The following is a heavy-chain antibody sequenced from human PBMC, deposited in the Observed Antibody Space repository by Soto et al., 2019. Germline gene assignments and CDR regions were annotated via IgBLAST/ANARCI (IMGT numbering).Heavy chain of an antibody. Sequence: QVQLVQSGAEVKKPGSSVKVSCKASGGTFSSYAISWVRQAPGQGLEWMGGIIPIFGTANYAQKFQGRVTITAYESTSTVYMELSSLRSEDTAVYYCASPKSSYDSSGYPRYWGQGTLVTVSS. D-gene: IGHD3-22*01. CDR2: IIPIFGTA. CDR3: ASPKSSYDSSGYPRY. V-gene: IGHV1-69*12. CDR1: GGTFSSYA. J-gene: IGHJ4*02.